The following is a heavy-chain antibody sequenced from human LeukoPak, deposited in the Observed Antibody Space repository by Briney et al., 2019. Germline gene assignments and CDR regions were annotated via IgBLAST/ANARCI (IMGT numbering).Heavy chain of an antibody. CDR2: MHYSDSS. CDR1: GVSISSYN. J-gene: IGHJ4*02. D-gene: IGHD1-14*01. Sequence: SEPVSLTCSVPGVSISSYNWSWFRQPQGKGLEGIAFMHYSDSSNSNPSLKSRVIIAVDTSKTQFSLKLSPVSAAATAVYYCARRNRGYFDYWGQGTLVTVSS. V-gene: IGHV4-59*08. CDR3: ARRNRGYFDY.